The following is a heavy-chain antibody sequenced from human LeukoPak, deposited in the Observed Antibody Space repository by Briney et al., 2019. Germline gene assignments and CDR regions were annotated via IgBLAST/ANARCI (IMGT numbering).Heavy chain of an antibody. D-gene: IGHD1-1*01. V-gene: IGHV1-2*02. CDR1: GYTFTSYG. Sequence: ASVKVSCKASGYTFTSYGISWVRQAPGQGLEWMGWINPNSGGTNYAQKFQGRVTMTRDTSISTAYMELSRLRSDDTAVYYCARESRGTGKRFDYWGQGTLVTVSS. CDR3: ARESRGTGKRFDY. CDR2: INPNSGGT. J-gene: IGHJ4*02.